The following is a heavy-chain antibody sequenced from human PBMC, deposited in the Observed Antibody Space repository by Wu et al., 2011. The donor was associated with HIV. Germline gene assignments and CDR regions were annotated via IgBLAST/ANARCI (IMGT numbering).Heavy chain of an antibody. Sequence: QVQLVQSGAEVKKPGASVKVSCKASGYTFTSYGISWVRQAPGQGLEWMGGIIPIFDTVNYAQKFRGRATITTDESTSTVYMELNSLRSEDTAVYYCARLSSIGGSGIFGMDVWGQGTTVTVSS. CDR1: GYTFTSYG. J-gene: IGHJ6*02. CDR2: IIPIFDTV. D-gene: IGHD3-10*01. CDR3: ARLSSIGGSGIFGMDV. V-gene: IGHV1-69*01.